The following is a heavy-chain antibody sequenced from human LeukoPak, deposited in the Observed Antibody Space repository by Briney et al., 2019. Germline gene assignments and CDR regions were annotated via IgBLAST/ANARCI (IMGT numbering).Heavy chain of an antibody. V-gene: IGHV1-46*01. CDR1: GYTFTSYY. D-gene: IGHD4-17*01. J-gene: IGHJ3*02. Sequence: APVKVSCKASGYTFTSYYMHWVRQAPGQGLEWMGIINPSGGSTSYAQKFQGRVTMTRDTSTSTVYMELSSLRSEDTAVYYCARATYGDYEGSDAFDIWGQGTMVTVSS. CDR3: ARATYGDYEGSDAFDI. CDR2: INPSGGST.